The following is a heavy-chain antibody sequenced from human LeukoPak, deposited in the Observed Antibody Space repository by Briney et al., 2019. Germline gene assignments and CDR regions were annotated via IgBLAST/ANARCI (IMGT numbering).Heavy chain of an antibody. V-gene: IGHV4-59*08. D-gene: IGHD6-13*01. CDR3: ARHFSSSWQNWFDP. CDR1: GGSISSYY. J-gene: IGHJ5*02. Sequence: PSETLSLTCTVSGGSISSYYWSWIRQPPGEGLEWIGYIYYSGSTNYNPSLKSRVTISVDTSKNQFSLKLSSVTAADTAVYYCARHFSSSWQNWFDPWGQGTLVTVSS. CDR2: IYYSGST.